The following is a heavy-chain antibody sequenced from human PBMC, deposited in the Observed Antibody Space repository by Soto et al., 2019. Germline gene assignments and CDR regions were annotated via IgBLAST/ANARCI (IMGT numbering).Heavy chain of an antibody. CDR3: ATSTYCSSSTCYQWYSMDV. D-gene: IGHD2-2*01. CDR1: GYPFSNYA. J-gene: IGHJ6*02. V-gene: IGHV1-3*05. CDR2: INAGNGNS. Sequence: QVQLVQSGAEEKKPGASVKVSCKASGYPFSNYAMHWVRQAPGQGLEWMGWINAGNGNSKYSQKFQGRVTITRDTSANTAYMELDSLRSEDTAVYYCATSTYCSSSTCYQWYSMDVWGQVTTVTVSS.